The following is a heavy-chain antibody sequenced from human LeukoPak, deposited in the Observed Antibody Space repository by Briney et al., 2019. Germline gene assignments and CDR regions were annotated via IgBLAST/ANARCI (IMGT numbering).Heavy chain of an antibody. D-gene: IGHD3-3*01. CDR3: AKLSGDYYYYGMDV. CDR2: ISGSGGST. Sequence: GGSQRLSCAASGFTFNSYAMSWVRQASGKGLEWVSGISGSGGSTYYADSVKGRFTISRDNSKNTLYLQMNSLRAEDTAVYYCAKLSGDYYYYGMDVWGQGTTVTVSS. J-gene: IGHJ6*02. CDR1: GFTFNSYA. V-gene: IGHV3-23*01.